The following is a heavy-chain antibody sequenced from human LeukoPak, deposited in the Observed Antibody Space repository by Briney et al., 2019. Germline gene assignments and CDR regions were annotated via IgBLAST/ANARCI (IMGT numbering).Heavy chain of an antibody. D-gene: IGHD3-10*01. Sequence: GRSLRLSCAASGFTFSSYGMHWVRQAPGKGLEWVAVIWYDGSNKYYADSVKGRFTISRDNSKNTLYLKKNSLRAEDTAVYYWAREGGAYYGSGSYGGMDVWGKGTTVTVSS. CDR1: GFTFSSYG. CDR3: AREGGAYYGSGSYGGMDV. CDR2: IWYDGSNK. V-gene: IGHV3-33*01. J-gene: IGHJ6*03.